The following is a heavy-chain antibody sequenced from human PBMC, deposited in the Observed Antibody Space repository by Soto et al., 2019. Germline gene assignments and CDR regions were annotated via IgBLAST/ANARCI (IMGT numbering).Heavy chain of an antibody. CDR1: GGSFSGYY. D-gene: IGHD4-17*01. V-gene: IGHV4-34*01. J-gene: IGHJ4*02. CDR2: INHSGST. CDR3: ARGRGDNGDYREHYFDY. Sequence: QVQLQQWGAGLLKPSETLSLTCAVYGGSFSGYYWSWIRQPPGKGLEWIGEINHSGSTNYNPSLKSRVTIAVDTSKSQFSLKLSSVTAADTAVYYCARGRGDNGDYREHYFDYWGQGTLVTVSS.